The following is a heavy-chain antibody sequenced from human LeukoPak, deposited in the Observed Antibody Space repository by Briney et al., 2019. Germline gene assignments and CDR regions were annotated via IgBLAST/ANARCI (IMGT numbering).Heavy chain of an antibody. Sequence: GGSLRLSCAASGFTFSSYWMHWVRQAPGRGLVWVSRINSDGSSTSYADSVKGRFTISRDNAKNTLYLQMNSLRAEDTAVYYCARAGGVSSPRTWFDPWGQGTLVTVSS. D-gene: IGHD3-16*01. CDR2: INSDGSST. J-gene: IGHJ5*02. CDR3: ARAGGVSSPRTWFDP. CDR1: GFTFSSYW. V-gene: IGHV3-74*01.